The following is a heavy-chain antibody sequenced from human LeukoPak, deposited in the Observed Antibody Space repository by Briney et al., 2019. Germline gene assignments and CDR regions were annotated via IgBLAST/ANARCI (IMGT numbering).Heavy chain of an antibody. CDR1: GFTVSSSY. D-gene: IGHD2-2*01. CDR2: IYSGGST. V-gene: IGHV3-66*01. J-gene: IGHJ4*02. CDR3: ARDASPYCSSTSCYAH. Sequence: GGSLRLSCAASGFTVSSSYMSWVRQAPGKGLEWVLVIYSGGSTYYADSVKGRFTISRDNSKNTLFLQMNSLRAEDTAVCYCARDASPYCSSTSCYAHWGQGTLVTVSS.